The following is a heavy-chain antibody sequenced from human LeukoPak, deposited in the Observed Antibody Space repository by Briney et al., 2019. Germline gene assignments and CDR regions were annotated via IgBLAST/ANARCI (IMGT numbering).Heavy chain of an antibody. CDR1: GYTFTSYG. J-gene: IGHJ4*02. CDR3: AGGGGKYSSSLSTND. CDR2: IRAYNGNT. Sequence: ASVKVSCKASGYTFTSYGISWVRQAPGQGLEWMGWIRAYNGNTNYAQKLQGRVTMTTDTSTSTAYMELRSLRSDDTAVYYCAGGGGKYSSSLSTNDWGQGTLVTVSS. D-gene: IGHD6-6*01. V-gene: IGHV1-18*01.